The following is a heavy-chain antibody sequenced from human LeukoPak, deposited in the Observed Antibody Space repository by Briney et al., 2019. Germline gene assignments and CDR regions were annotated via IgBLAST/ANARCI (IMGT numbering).Heavy chain of an antibody. J-gene: IGHJ4*02. D-gene: IGHD3-10*01. Sequence: GGSLRLSCAASGFTFSDYYMSWIRQAPGKGLEWVSYISSSGSTIYYADSVKGRFTISRDNAKNSLYLQMNSLRAEDTAVYYCAKDEYGSESYEDPPIFDYWGQGTLVTVSS. CDR3: AKDEYGSESYEDPPIFDY. CDR2: ISSSGSTI. V-gene: IGHV3-11*01. CDR1: GFTFSDYY.